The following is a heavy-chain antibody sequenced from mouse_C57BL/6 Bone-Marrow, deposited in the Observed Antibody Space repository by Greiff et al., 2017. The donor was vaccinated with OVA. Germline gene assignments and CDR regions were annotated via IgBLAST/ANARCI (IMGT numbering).Heavy chain of an antibody. CDR1: GFSLTSYA. J-gene: IGHJ2*01. Sequence: QVQLKESGPGLVAPSQSLSITCTVPGFSLTSYAISWVRQPPGKGLEWLGVIWTGEGTNYNSALKSRLSISKDNSKSQVFLKMNSLQTDDTARYYCARRRAITGAIDYWGQGTTRTVSS. CDR2: IWTGEGT. D-gene: IGHD4-1*01. CDR3: ARRRAITGAIDY. V-gene: IGHV2-9-1*01.